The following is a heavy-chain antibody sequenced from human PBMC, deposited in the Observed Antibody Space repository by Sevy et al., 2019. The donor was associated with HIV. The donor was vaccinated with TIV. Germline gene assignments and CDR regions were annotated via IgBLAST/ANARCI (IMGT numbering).Heavy chain of an antibody. Sequence: GGSLRLSCVVSGLTFSSDSMNWVRQAPGKGLEWLAYISMSSRTIYSADAVEGRFTISRDNDKKSVFLQMNNLRDEDSATYYCARDVDTPFVRSFDSWGQGTLVTVSS. D-gene: IGHD5-18*01. CDR1: GLTFSSDS. CDR2: ISMSSRTI. V-gene: IGHV3-48*02. J-gene: IGHJ4*02. CDR3: ARDVDTPFVRSFDS.